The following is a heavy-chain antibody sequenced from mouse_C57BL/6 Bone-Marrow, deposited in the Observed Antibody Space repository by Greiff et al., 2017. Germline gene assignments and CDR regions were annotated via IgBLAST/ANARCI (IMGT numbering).Heavy chain of an antibody. CDR3: ARAGRSSRAY. CDR1: GYTFTSYG. J-gene: IGHJ3*01. Sequence: QVQLQQSGAELARPGASVKLSCKASGYTFTSYGISWVKQRTGQGLEWIGEIYPRSGNTYYNEKFKGKATLTADKSSSTAYMELRSLTSEDSAVYFCARAGRSSRAYWGQGTLVTVSA. D-gene: IGHD1-1*01. CDR2: IYPRSGNT. V-gene: IGHV1-81*01.